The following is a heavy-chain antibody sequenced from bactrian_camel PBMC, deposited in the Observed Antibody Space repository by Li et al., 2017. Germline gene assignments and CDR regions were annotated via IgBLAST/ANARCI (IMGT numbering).Heavy chain of an antibody. D-gene: IGHD4*01. CDR3: VRRLWNSDYSFGY. CDR2: VSSGSTT. Sequence: VESGGGLVQPGGSLRLSCAASGFAFGDSWMYWVRQAPGKGLEWVSSVSSGSTTYYADSVKGRLTISRDNAKNTVYLQMNSLKREDTAMYYCVRRLWNSDYSFGYWGRGTQVTVS. V-gene: IGHV3S25*01. J-gene: IGHJ6*01. CDR1: GFAFGDSW.